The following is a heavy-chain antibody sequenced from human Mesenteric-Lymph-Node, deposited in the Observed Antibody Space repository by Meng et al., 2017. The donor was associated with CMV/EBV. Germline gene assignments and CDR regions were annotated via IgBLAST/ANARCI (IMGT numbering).Heavy chain of an antibody. D-gene: IGHD6-6*01. CDR2: IYYSGST. V-gene: IGHV4-59*12. CDR1: GGSISSYY. J-gene: IGHJ6*02. CDR3: ARMYSSFRGYYGMDV. Sequence: SETLSLTCTVSGGSISSYYWSWIRQPPGKGLEWIGSIYYSGSTYYNPSLKSRVTISVDTSKNQFSLKLSSVTAADTAVYYCARMYSSFRGYYGMDVWGPGTPVTVSS.